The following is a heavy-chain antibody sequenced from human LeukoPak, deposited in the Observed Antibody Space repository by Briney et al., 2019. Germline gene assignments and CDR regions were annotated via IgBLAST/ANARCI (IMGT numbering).Heavy chain of an antibody. Sequence: SETLSLTCTVSGYSISSGYYWGWIRQPPGKGLEWIGSIYHSGSTYYNPSLKSRVTISVDTSKNQFSLKLSSVTAADTAVYYCARETLHYDFWSGYYQPYYFDYWAREPWSPSPQ. CDR2: IYHSGST. J-gene: IGHJ4*02. D-gene: IGHD3-3*01. CDR1: GYSISSGYY. CDR3: ARETLHYDFWSGYYQPYYFDY. V-gene: IGHV4-38-2*02.